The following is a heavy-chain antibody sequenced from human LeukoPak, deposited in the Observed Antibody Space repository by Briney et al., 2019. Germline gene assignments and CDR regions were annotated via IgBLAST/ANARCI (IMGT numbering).Heavy chain of an antibody. D-gene: IGHD3-22*01. CDR2: IYTSGST. Sequence: PAETLSLTCTVSGGSISSYYWSWIRQPAGKGLEWIGRIYTSGSTNYNPSLKSRVTMSVDTSKNQFSLELTSVTAADTAVYYCAQGGGDTMILVWGQGTLVTVSS. CDR3: AQGGGDTMILV. CDR1: GGSISSYY. V-gene: IGHV4-4*07. J-gene: IGHJ4*02.